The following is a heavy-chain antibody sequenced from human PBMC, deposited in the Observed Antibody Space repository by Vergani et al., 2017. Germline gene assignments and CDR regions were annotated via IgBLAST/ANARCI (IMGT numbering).Heavy chain of an antibody. CDR2: IYPGDSDT. D-gene: IGHD3-10*01. CDR3: AGHSTGATMVRGVIAWFDP. V-gene: IGHV5-51*01. J-gene: IGHJ5*02. CDR1: GYSFTSYW. Sequence: EVQLVQSGAEVKKPGESLKISCKGSGYSFTSYWIGWVRQMPGKGLEWMGIIYPGDSDTRYSPSFQGQVTISADKSISTAYLQWSSLKASDTAMYYCAGHSTGATMVRGVIAWFDPWGQGTLVTVSS.